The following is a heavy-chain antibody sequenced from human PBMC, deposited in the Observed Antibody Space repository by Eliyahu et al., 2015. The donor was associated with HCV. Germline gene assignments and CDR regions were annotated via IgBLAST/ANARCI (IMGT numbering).Heavy chain of an antibody. CDR3: ARDYGSGPYYFDY. V-gene: IGHV4-30-4*08. D-gene: IGHD3-10*01. CDR1: XGSISSGDYX. J-gene: IGHJ4*02. Sequence: QVQLQESGPGLVKPSQTLSLTCTVSXGSISSGDYXWSWXRQPPGKGLEWIGYIYYXGXTXYXPSLKSRVTISVDTSKNQFSLKLSSVTAADTAVYYCARDYGSGPYYFDYWGQGTLVTVSS. CDR2: IYYXGXT.